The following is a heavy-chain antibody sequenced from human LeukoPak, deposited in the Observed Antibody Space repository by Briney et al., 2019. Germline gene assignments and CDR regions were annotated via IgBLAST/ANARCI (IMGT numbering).Heavy chain of an antibody. CDR2: ISGSGGST. CDR1: GFTFSSYA. CDR3: AKDLGSQYSSGWYYFDY. D-gene: IGHD6-19*01. J-gene: IGHJ4*02. V-gene: IGHV3-23*01. Sequence: GGSLRLPCAASGFTFSSYAMSWVRQAPGKGLEWVSAISGSGGSTYYADSVKGRFTISRDNSKNTLYLQMNSLRAEDTAVYYCAKDLGSQYSSGWYYFDYWGRGTLVTVSS.